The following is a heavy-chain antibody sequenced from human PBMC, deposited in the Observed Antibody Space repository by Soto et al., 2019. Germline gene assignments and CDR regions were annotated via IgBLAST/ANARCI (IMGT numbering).Heavy chain of an antibody. D-gene: IGHD3-3*01. CDR2: IVGVSEER. Sequence: QVRLVQSEPEVKKPGSSVKVSCKASGVTFTTYAYNWVRQAPGRGLEWVGGIVGVSEERRYAQEFRDRATITADKATGTIYLDLSGLTSEDTAVYYCAILPQSGTYFKYDFWGKGTEVTVSS. CDR3: AILPQSGTYFKYDF. J-gene: IGHJ4*02. V-gene: IGHV1-69*06. CDR1: GVTFTTYA.